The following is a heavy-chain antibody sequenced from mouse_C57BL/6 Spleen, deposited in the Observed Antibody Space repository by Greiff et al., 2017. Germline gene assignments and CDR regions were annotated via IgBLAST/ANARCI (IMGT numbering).Heavy chain of an antibody. CDR1: GYTFTSYW. CDR2: IDPNSGGT. D-gene: IGHD1-1*01. J-gene: IGHJ4*01. V-gene: IGHV1-72*01. CDR3: ASPSYYGSSPYAMDY. Sequence: QVQLQQPGAELVKPGASVKLSCTASGYTFTSYWMHWVKQRPGRGLEWIGRIDPNSGGTKYNEKFKSKATLTVDKPSSTAYMQLSSLTSEDSAVYYCASPSYYGSSPYAMDYWGQGTSVTVSS.